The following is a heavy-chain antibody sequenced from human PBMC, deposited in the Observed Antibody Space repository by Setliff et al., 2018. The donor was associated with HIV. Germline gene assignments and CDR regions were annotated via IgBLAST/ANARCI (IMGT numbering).Heavy chain of an antibody. D-gene: IGHD6-19*01. CDR1: GYTFSRYA. Sequence: GASVKVSCKASGYTFSRYAMHWVRQAPGQRLEWMGWINAGNGNTKYSQKFQGRVSIARDTSASTAYMELSSLRSEDTAVYYCARVRTMAVAGTQYYYMDVWGKGTTVTVSS. J-gene: IGHJ6*03. V-gene: IGHV1-3*01. CDR3: ARVRTMAVAGTQYYYMDV. CDR2: INAGNGNT.